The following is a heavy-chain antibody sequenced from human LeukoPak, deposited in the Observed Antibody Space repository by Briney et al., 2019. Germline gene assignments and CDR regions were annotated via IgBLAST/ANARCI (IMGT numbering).Heavy chain of an antibody. CDR1: GFTFSSYW. CDR2: VKNRGDGRTT. Sequence: PGGSLRLSCAASGFTFSSYWMSWVRQAPGKGLEWVGRVKNRGDGRTTDYAAPVKGRFTISRDDSKRTVYLQMNSLKTEDTAVYFCTTEYYGGLDYWGQGTLVTVSS. V-gene: IGHV3-15*01. J-gene: IGHJ4*02. D-gene: IGHD3-16*01. CDR3: TTEYYGGLDY.